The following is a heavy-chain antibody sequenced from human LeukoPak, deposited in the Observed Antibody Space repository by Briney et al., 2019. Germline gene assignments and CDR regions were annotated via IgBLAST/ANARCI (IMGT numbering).Heavy chain of an antibody. D-gene: IGHD3-10*01. Sequence: PSETLSLTCSVSGGYIGSYFWSWIRQPAGKELEYIGRFYTSGSPNYNPSLKSRVTMSVDTSKNQFSLKLSSVTAADTAVYYCARGTWYYGSGSYSRMNDYWGQGTLVTVSS. CDR2: FYTSGSP. J-gene: IGHJ4*02. CDR1: GGYIGSYF. V-gene: IGHV4-4*07. CDR3: ARGTWYYGSGSYSRMNDY.